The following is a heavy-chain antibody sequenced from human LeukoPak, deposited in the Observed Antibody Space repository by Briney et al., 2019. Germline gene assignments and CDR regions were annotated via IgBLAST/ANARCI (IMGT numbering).Heavy chain of an antibody. CDR2: INHSGST. CDR1: GGSFSGYY. Sequence: PSETLSLTCAVYGGSFSGYYWSWIRQPPGKGLEWIGEINHSGSTNYNPSLKSRVTISVDTSKNQFSLKLSSVTAADTAVYYCARAASGTVTFDYWGQGTLVTVSS. V-gene: IGHV4-34*01. D-gene: IGHD4-17*01. J-gene: IGHJ4*02. CDR3: ARAASGTVTFDY.